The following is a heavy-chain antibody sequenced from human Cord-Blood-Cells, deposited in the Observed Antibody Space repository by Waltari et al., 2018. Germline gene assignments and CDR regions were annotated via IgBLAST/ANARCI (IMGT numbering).Heavy chain of an antibody. D-gene: IGHD3-22*01. CDR1: GGSFSGYY. Sequence: QVQLQQWGAGLLKPSETLSLTCAVYGGSFSGYYWSWIRQPPGKGLEWIGEINLSGSTNYNPSLKSRVTISVDTSKNQFSLKLSSVTAADTAVYYCARGLSYDSSGYYYWGQGTLVTVSS. J-gene: IGHJ4*02. CDR2: INLSGST. V-gene: IGHV4-34*01. CDR3: ARGLSYDSSGYYY.